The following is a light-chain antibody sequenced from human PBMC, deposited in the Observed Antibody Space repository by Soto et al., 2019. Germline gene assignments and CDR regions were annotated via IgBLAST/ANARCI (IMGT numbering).Light chain of an antibody. J-gene: IGKJ5*01. Sequence: EIVLTQSPGTLSLSPGERATLSCRASQSVSSSYLAWYQQKPGQAPRLLIYGASSRATGIPARFSGSGSGTDFTLTISSLEPEDFAVYYCQQRSNWPTTFGQGTRLENK. CDR3: QQRSNWPTT. V-gene: IGKV3D-20*02. CDR1: QSVSSSY. CDR2: GAS.